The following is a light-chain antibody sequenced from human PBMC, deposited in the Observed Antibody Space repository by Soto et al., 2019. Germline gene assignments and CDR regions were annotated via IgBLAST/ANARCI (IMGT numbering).Light chain of an antibody. CDR2: ATS. V-gene: IGKV1-39*01. Sequence: DIQMTQFPLSLSASVGDRVTITCRASQTIRSHLNWYQQKPGEAPKIVIYATSTLQSGVPSRFNGSVSGTDFTLTISSLQPEDFATYYCQQTYRTPLTFRGGTKVEIK. CDR3: QQTYRTPLT. J-gene: IGKJ4*01. CDR1: QTIRSH.